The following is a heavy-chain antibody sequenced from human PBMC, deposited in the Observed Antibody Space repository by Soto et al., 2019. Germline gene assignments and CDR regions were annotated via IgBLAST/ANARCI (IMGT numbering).Heavy chain of an antibody. CDR1: GFTFSDFG. V-gene: IGHV3-30*18. CDR2: ISYDGSNQ. J-gene: IGHJ6*02. Sequence: QVQLVESGGGVVQPGRSLRLSCAASGFTFSDFGMHWVRQAPGKGLEWVAVISYDGSNQYYADSVKGRFTISRDNSENTLHLQVNGRRAEDTAVYFCAKGSYGIDVWGQGATVTVSS. CDR3: AKGSYGIDV. D-gene: IGHD6-19*01.